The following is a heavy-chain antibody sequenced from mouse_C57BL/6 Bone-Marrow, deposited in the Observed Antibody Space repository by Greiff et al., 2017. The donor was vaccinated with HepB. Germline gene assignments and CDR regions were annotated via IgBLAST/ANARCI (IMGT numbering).Heavy chain of an antibody. V-gene: IGHV1-55*01. CDR3: ARPYYGSSSYYFDY. D-gene: IGHD1-1*01. CDR1: GYTFTSYW. Sequence: VQLQQPGAELVKPGASVKMSCKASGYTFTSYWITWVKQRPGQGLEWIGDIYPGSGSTNYNEKFKSKATLTVDTSSSTAYMQLSSLTSEDSAVYYCARPYYGSSSYYFDYWGQGTTLTVSS. CDR2: IYPGSGST. J-gene: IGHJ2*01.